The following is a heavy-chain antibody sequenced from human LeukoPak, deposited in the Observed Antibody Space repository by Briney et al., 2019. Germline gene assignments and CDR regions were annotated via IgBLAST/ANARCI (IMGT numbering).Heavy chain of an antibody. J-gene: IGHJ4*02. D-gene: IGHD3-22*01. Sequence: PGGSLRLSCAASGFTFSSYWMHWVRQAPGKGLVWVSRINTDGSSTSYADSVKGRFTISRDNAKNTLYLQMNSLSAEDTAVYYCARVPYYYDSSGYFGYWGQGTLVTVSS. CDR1: GFTFSSYW. CDR2: INTDGSST. CDR3: ARVPYYYDSSGYFGY. V-gene: IGHV3-74*01.